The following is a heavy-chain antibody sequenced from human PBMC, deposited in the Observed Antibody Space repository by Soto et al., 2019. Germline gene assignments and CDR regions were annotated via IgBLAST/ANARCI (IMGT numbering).Heavy chain of an antibody. J-gene: IGHJ6*03. CDR2: IYSGGST. D-gene: IGHD6-13*01. CDR1: GGSISSYY. V-gene: IGHV3-66*01. Sequence: PSETLSLTCTVSGGSISSYYWSWIRQPPGKGLEWVSVIYSGGSTYYADSVKGRFTISRDNSKNTLYLQMNSLRAEDTAVYYCARDRGAAAGYYYYYYMDVWGKGTTVTVSS. CDR3: ARDRGAAAGYYYYYYMDV.